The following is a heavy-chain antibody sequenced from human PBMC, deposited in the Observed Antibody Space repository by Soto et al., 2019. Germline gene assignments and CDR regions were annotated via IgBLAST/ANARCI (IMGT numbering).Heavy chain of an antibody. Sequence: TLSLTCTVSGGSISRGDYYWSWFRQPPGKGLEWIGYIYYTGSANYNPSLKSRLTLSVDTSKNQFSLRLSSVTAADTAVYYCAKIRRDSGTYYKGYFDYWGQGTLVTVSS. CDR3: AKIRRDSGTYYKGYFDY. CDR2: IYYTGSA. V-gene: IGHV4-61*08. D-gene: IGHD3-10*01. CDR1: GGSISRGDYY. J-gene: IGHJ4*02.